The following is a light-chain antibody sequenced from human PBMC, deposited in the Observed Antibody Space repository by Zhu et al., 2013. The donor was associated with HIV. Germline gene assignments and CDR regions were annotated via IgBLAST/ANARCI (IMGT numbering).Light chain of an antibody. J-gene: IGLJ3*02. CDR3: AAWDDSLSGPV. CDR1: SSNIGSNY. CDR2: RDK. Sequence: QSVVTQPPSASGTPGQRVTISCSGSSSNIGSNYVYWYQQLPGTTPKLLMYRDKHRPSGVPDRFSGSKSGTSASLAISGLQSEDEADYYCAAWDDSLSGPVFGGGTKLTVL. V-gene: IGLV1-47*01.